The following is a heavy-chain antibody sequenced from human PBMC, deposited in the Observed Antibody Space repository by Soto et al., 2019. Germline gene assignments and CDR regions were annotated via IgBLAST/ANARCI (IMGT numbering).Heavy chain of an antibody. D-gene: IGHD3-9*01. J-gene: IGHJ4*02. CDR3: ATEADGYYDVLTGYYKMGYFDY. CDR2: IKSKTDGGIA. Sequence: EVQLVESGGGLVKPGGSLRLSCAGSGFTFSNTWMSWVRQAPGKGLEWVGRIKSKTDGGIADYAAPVKGRFTISRDDSKNTLYLQMNSLKTEDTAVYYCATEADGYYDVLTGYYKMGYFDYWGQGTLVTVSS. V-gene: IGHV3-15*01. CDR1: GFTFSNTW.